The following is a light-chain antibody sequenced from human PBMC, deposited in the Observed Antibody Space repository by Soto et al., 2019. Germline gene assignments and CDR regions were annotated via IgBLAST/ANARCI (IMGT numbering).Light chain of an antibody. V-gene: IGLV2-23*02. CDR1: SSDVGNYVL. J-gene: IGLJ1*01. CDR3: SSYAGGSFYV. Sequence: QAALTQPASVSGSPGQLITISCTGTSSDVGNYVLVSWYQQHPGTAPKLMIFEVTKRPSGVSDRFSGSKSGNSASLTISGLQAEDEADYYCSSYAGGSFYVCGTGTKVTV. CDR2: EVT.